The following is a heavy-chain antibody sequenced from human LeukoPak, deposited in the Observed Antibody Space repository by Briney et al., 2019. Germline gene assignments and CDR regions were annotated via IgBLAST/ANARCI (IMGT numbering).Heavy chain of an antibody. CDR1: GFTFSSYS. D-gene: IGHD3-9*01. Sequence: PGGSLRLSCAASGFTFSSYSMNWVRQAPGKGLEWVSSISSSSSYIYYADSVKGRFTISRANAKNSLYLQMNSLRAEDTAVYYCARDLARDITILDYWGQGTLVTVSS. V-gene: IGHV3-21*01. J-gene: IGHJ4*02. CDR3: ARDLARDITILDY. CDR2: ISSSSSYI.